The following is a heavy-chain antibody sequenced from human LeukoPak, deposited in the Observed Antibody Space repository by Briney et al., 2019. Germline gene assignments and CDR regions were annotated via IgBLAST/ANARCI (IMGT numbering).Heavy chain of an antibody. V-gene: IGHV3-21*01. D-gene: IGHD3-22*01. J-gene: IGHJ6*03. CDR1: GFTFSSYS. Sequence: GGSLRLSCAASGFTFSSYSMNWVRQAPGKGLEWVSSISSSSSYIYYADSVRGRFTISRDNAKNSLYLQMNSLRAEDTAVYYCARKSAGWLWDYYMDVWGKGTTVTVSS. CDR3: ARKSAGWLWDYYMDV. CDR2: ISSSSSYI.